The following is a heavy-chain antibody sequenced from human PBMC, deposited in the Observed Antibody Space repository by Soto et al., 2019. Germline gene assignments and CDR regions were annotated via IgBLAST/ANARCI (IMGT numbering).Heavy chain of an antibody. Sequence: TLSLTCTVSGVSMIRGDYYWILIRQPPGKGLEWIGFIYHTGSTYYSPSLKNRVAISVDTSKNQFSLKLSSVTAADTAVYFCARDLLYDYGELCHVFEICGKGKMVIV. CDR1: GVSMIRGDYY. V-gene: IGHV4-30-4*01. CDR2: IYHTGST. CDR3: ARDLLYDYGELCHVFEI. D-gene: IGHD3-10*01. J-gene: IGHJ3*02.